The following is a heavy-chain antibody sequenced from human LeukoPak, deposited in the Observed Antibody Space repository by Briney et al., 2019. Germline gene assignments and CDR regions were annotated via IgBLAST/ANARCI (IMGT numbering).Heavy chain of an antibody. J-gene: IGHJ4*02. CDR3: AKDRGRYYDSSGYYWGYYFDS. V-gene: IGHV3-23*01. D-gene: IGHD3-22*01. Sequence: GGSLRLSCAASGFIFSSYAVTWVRQAPGKGLEWVSTISGGGASTYYADSVKGRFTISRDNSKNTLYLQMSSLRAEDTAVYYCAKDRGRYYDSSGYYWGYYFDSWGQGILVTVST. CDR2: ISGGGAST. CDR1: GFIFSSYA.